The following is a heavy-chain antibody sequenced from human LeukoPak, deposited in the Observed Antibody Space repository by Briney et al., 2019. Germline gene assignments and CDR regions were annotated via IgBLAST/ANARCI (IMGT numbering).Heavy chain of an antibody. J-gene: IGHJ4*02. D-gene: IGHD3-10*01. CDR3: ARGDKRRQGQGVIISYYFDY. CDR1: GYTFTGYY. Sequence: ASVKVSCKASGYTFTGYYMHWVRQAPGQGLEWMGWINPNSGNTGYAQKFQGRVTITRNTSISTAYMELSSLRSEDTAVYYCARGDKRRQGQGVIISYYFDYWGQGTLVTVSS. CDR2: INPNSGNT. V-gene: IGHV1-8*03.